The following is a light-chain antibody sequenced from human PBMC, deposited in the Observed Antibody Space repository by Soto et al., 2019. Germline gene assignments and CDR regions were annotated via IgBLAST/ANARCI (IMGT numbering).Light chain of an antibody. CDR2: GTS. J-gene: IGKJ1*01. CDR1: QVIGDT. CDR3: QQYHNLWT. V-gene: IGKV3D-15*01. Sequence: EVVLTQSPATLSVSPGEGVTLSFRASQVIGDTLAWYQHKPGQAPRLLIYGTSTRATGIPARFSGNWSGGSGSGTEFTLTISSLQSEDFALYYCQQYHNLWTFGQGTKVDIK.